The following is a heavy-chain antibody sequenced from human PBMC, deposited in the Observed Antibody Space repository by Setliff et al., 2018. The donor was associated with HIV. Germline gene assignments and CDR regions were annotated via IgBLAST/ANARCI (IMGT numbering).Heavy chain of an antibody. Sequence: PGGSLRLSCAAAGFTFSSYSMNWVRQAPGKGLEWFSNIWTSSRISYADSVKGRFTISRDNAKSSLYLQMNSLRAEDTAVYYCTRTSRVAYWGRGTLVTVSS. D-gene: IGHD2-15*01. J-gene: IGHJ4*02. V-gene: IGHV3-48*01. CDR1: GFTFSSYS. CDR3: TRTSRVAY. CDR2: IWTSSRI.